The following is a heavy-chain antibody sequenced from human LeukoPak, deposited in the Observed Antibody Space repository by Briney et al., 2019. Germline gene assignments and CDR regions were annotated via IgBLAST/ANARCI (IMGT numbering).Heavy chain of an antibody. V-gene: IGHV3-30-3*01. CDR3: ARVTYSSSWDYYYYMDV. J-gene: IGHJ6*03. D-gene: IGHD6-13*01. Sequence: PGGSLRLSCAASGFTFSSYAMSWVRQAPGKGLEWVAVISYDGSDKYYADSVKGRFTISRDNSKNTLYLQMNSLRAEDTAVYYCARVTYSSSWDYYYYMDVWGKGTTVTVSS. CDR1: GFTFSSYA. CDR2: ISYDGSDK.